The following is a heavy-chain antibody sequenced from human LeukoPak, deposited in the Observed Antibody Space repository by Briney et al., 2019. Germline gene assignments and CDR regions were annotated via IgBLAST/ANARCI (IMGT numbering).Heavy chain of an antibody. J-gene: IGHJ3*02. CDR2: IYYSGST. CDR1: GGSISSSSYY. D-gene: IGHD6-6*01. CDR3: ARPVERIAASYDAFDI. Sequence: SETLSLTCTVSGGSISSSSYYWGWIRQPPGKGLEWIGSIYYSGSTYYNPSLKSRVTISVDTSKNQFSLKLSSVTAADTAVYYCARPVERIAASYDAFDIWGQGTMVTVSS. V-gene: IGHV4-39*01.